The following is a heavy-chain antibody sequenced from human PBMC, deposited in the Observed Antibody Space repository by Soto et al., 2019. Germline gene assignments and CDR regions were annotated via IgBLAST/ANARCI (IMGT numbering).Heavy chain of an antibody. J-gene: IGHJ4*02. CDR2: IKQDGSEK. CDR1: GFTFSSYW. CDR3: ARDHCSGGSCYSFYVFAYFDY. Sequence: GGSLRLSCAASGFTFSSYWMSWVRQAPGKGLEWVANIKQDGSEKYYVDSVKGRFTISRDNAKNSLYLQMNSLRAEDTAVYYCARDHCSGGSCYSFYVFAYFDYWGQGTLVTVSS. V-gene: IGHV3-7*01. D-gene: IGHD2-15*01.